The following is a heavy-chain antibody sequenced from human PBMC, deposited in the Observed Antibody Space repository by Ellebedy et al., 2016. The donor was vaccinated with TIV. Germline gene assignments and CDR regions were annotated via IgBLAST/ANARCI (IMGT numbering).Heavy chain of an antibody. D-gene: IGHD4-11*01. CDR2: ISSSSSTI. V-gene: IGHV3-48*04. J-gene: IGHJ6*02. CDR3: AVQYLMDV. CDR1: GFTFSSYS. Sequence: GESLKISXAASGFTFSSYSMNWVRQAPGKGLEWVSYISSSSSTIYYADSVKGRFTISRDNAKNSLYLQMNSLRAEDTAVYYCAVQYLMDVWGQGTTVTVSS.